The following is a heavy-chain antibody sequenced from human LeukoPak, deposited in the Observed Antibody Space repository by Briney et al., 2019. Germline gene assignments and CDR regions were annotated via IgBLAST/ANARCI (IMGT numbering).Heavy chain of an antibody. CDR2: IYYSGST. V-gene: IGHV4-61*08. CDR1: GGSISSGDYY. D-gene: IGHD5-24*01. Sequence: PSETLSLTCTVSGGSISSGDYYWSWIRQPPGKGLEWIGYIYYSGSTNYNPSLKSRVTISVDTSKNQFSLKLSSVTAADTAVYYCARDRKMATIPGYDAFDIWGQGTMVTVSS. CDR3: ARDRKMATIPGYDAFDI. J-gene: IGHJ3*02.